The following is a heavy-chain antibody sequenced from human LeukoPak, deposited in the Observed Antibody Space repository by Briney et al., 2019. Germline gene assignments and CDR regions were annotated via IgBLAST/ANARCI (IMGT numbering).Heavy chain of an antibody. J-gene: IGHJ4*02. D-gene: IGHD3-22*01. CDR1: GFTFSGYA. CDR2: ISGSGSNT. V-gene: IGHV3-23*01. CDR3: AKDSSGYYKPIDS. Sequence: GGSLRLFCAASGFTFSGYAMSWVRQARGKGLEWVSSISGSGSNTYYADSVKGRFTISRDNSKNTLYLQMNSLRAEDTAVYYCAKDSSGYYKPIDSWGQGTLVIVSS.